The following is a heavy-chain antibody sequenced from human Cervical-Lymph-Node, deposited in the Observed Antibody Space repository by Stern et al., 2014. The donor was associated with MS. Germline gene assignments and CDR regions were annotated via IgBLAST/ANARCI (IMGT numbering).Heavy chain of an antibody. CDR3: GRGWGDPRH. V-gene: IGHV1-18*01. D-gene: IGHD3-16*01. Sequence: VQLVESGAEVKKPGASVNVSCKASGYTFSSFAITWVRQAPGQGLEWMGTITVYNGNTNYAQRVQDRVTMTTDTSTHTTYMEGRTRRSDDPAVYYWGRGWGDPRHWGQGTLVTVSS. J-gene: IGHJ4*02. CDR2: ITVYNGNT. CDR1: GYTFSSFA.